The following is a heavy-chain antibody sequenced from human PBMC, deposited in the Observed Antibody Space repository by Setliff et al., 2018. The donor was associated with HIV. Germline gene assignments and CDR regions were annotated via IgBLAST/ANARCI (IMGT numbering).Heavy chain of an antibody. J-gene: IGHJ6*03. D-gene: IGHD2-21*02. CDR1: GASISSYY. CDR3: ARDVGVTYYYYMDV. CDR2: IYPSGST. Sequence: PSETLSLTCTVSGASISSYYWGWIRQPAGKGLEWIGRIYPSGSTNYNPSLKSRVTMSVDTSKNQFSLNLSSVTAADTAVYYCARDVGVTYYYYMDVWGKGTTVTVSS. V-gene: IGHV4-4*07.